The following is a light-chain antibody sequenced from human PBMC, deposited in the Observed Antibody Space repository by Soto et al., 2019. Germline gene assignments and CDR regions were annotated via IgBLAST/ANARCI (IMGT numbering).Light chain of an antibody. CDR3: QQYNSYPWT. CDR1: QSVNTW. J-gene: IGKJ1*01. V-gene: IGKV1-5*03. CDR2: EAY. Sequence: DIQMTQSPSTLSASVGDRVTITCRASQSVNTWLAWHQQKPGKVPKLLIYEAYSLQSGVPSRFSGSGSGTEFTLTISSLQPDDFATYYCQQYNSYPWTFGQGTKVDIK.